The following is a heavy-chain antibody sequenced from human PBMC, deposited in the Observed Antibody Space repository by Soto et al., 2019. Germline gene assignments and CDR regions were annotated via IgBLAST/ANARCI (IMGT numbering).Heavy chain of an antibody. J-gene: IGHJ5*02. V-gene: IGHV4-31*03. CDR1: GGSISSGGYY. Sequence: PSETLSLTCTVSGGSISSGGYYWSWIRQHPGKGLEWIGYIYYSGSTYYNPSLKSRVTISVDTSKNQFSPKLSSVTAADTAVYYCARELTGDPRNWFDPWGQGTLVTVSS. CDR2: IYYSGST. D-gene: IGHD7-27*01. CDR3: ARELTGDPRNWFDP.